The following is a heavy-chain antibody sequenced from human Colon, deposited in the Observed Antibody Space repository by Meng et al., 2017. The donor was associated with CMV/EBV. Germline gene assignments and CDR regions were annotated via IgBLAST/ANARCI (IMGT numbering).Heavy chain of an antibody. J-gene: IGHJ6*02. Sequence: GSLRLSCTVSGGSISSSSYYWGWIRQPPGKGLEWIGSIYYSGSTYYNPSLKSRVTISVDTSKNQFSLKLSSVTAADTAVYYCARVGCSSTSCYYDYYGMDVWGQGTTVTVSS. CDR1: GGSISSSSYY. D-gene: IGHD2-2*01. CDR2: IYYSGST. CDR3: ARVGCSSTSCYYDYYGMDV. V-gene: IGHV4-39*07.